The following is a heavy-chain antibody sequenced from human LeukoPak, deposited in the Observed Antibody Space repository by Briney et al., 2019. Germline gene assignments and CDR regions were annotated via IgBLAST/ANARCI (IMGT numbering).Heavy chain of an antibody. CDR3: ARAGGDYAGFDY. CDR2: IYYNGIS. CDR1: GGSISGYY. J-gene: IGHJ4*02. D-gene: IGHD4-17*01. Sequence: PSETLSLTCTVSGGSISGYYWSWIRQPPGKGLEWIAYIYYNGISNYNPSLKSRVIISVDSSKNQFSLKLTSVTAADTAVYYCARAGGDYAGFDYWGQGTLVTVSS. V-gene: IGHV4-59*01.